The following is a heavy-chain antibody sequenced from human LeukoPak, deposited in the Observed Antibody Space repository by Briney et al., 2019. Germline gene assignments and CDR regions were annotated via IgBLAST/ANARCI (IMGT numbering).Heavy chain of an antibody. CDR1: GYTFISYY. D-gene: IGHD3-22*01. Sequence: ASVKVSCKASGYTFISYYMHWVRQAPGQGPEWMGIINPSGATTIYAQKFQGRVTLTRDTSTSTVYMELSTLRSEDTAVYYCATARHYYDSSGYQKYYFDYWGQGTLVTVSS. J-gene: IGHJ4*02. CDR3: ATARHYYDSSGYQKYYFDY. V-gene: IGHV1-46*01. CDR2: INPSGATT.